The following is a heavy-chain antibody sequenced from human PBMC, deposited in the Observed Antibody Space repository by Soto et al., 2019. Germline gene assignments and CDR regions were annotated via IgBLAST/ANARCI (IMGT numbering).Heavy chain of an antibody. D-gene: IGHD3-10*01. CDR3: ARNPTGSHDAFDI. J-gene: IGHJ3*02. CDR2: IYYSGST. CDR1: GGSISSYY. Sequence: PSETLSLTCTVSGGSISSYYWSWIRQPPGKGLEWIGYIYYSGSTNYNPSLKSRVTISVDTSKNQFSLKLSSVTAADTAVYYCARNPTGSHDAFDIWGQGTMVTVS. V-gene: IGHV4-59*01.